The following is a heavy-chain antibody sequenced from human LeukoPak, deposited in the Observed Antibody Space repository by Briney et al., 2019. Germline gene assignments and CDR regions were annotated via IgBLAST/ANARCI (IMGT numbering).Heavy chain of an antibody. D-gene: IGHD3-22*01. V-gene: IGHV1-18*01. J-gene: IGHJ3*02. CDR1: GYTFTSYG. Sequence: ASVKVSCTASGYTFTSYGISWVRQAPGQGLEWMGLISAYNGNTNYAQKLQGRVTMTTDTSTSTAYMELRSLRSDDTAVYYCAREGYYYDSSGYSNAFDIWGQGTMVTVSS. CDR2: ISAYNGNT. CDR3: AREGYYYDSSGYSNAFDI.